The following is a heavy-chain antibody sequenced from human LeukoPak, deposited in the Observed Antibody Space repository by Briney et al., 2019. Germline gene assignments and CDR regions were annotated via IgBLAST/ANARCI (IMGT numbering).Heavy chain of an antibody. CDR1: GFTFSSYA. Sequence: RGSLTLSCAASGFTFSSYAMSWVRQAPGKGLEGVSAISGSGGRTYYAASVKGRFTISRDNSKNSLYLQMNSLRAEDTALYYCARDQPEFVGGSCYDWGQGTLVTVSS. J-gene: IGHJ4*02. D-gene: IGHD2-15*01. CDR2: ISGSGGRT. V-gene: IGHV3-23*01. CDR3: ARDQPEFVGGSCYD.